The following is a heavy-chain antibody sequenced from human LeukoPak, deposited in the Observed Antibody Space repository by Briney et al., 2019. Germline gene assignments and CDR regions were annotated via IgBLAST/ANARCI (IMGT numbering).Heavy chain of an antibody. D-gene: IGHD3-3*01. CDR1: GFTFSDSY. Sequence: PGGSLRLSCAASGFTFSDSYMSWIRQVPGKGLEWVSSISSGGTYIYNADSVQGRFTISRDNAKNSLFLLVNSLRAEDTAVYYCARDKNGVFDIWGQGTMVTVSS. CDR2: ISSGGTYI. V-gene: IGHV3-11*04. J-gene: IGHJ3*02. CDR3: ARDKNGVFDI.